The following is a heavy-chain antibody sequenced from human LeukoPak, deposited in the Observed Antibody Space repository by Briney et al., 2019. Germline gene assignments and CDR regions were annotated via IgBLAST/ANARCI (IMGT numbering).Heavy chain of an antibody. CDR1: GGSISNYY. J-gene: IGHJ3*02. D-gene: IGHD3-22*01. CDR3: ARPSRTGSGWDAFDI. Sequence: SETPSLTCTVSGGSISNYYWSWIRQPPGKELEWIGYIYYSGSTNYNPSLTGRVTISVDTSKNQFSLNLSSVTAADTAMYYCARPSRTGSGWDAFDIWGQGTMVTVSS. V-gene: IGHV4-59*08. CDR2: IYYSGST.